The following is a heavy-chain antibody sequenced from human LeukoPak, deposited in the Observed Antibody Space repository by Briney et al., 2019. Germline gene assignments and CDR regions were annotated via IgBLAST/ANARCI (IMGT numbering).Heavy chain of an antibody. Sequence: SETLSLTCTVSGGSVSSSSYYWGWIRRPPGKGLEWIGSIFYSGNTYYNPSLESRLTISVDTSKNQFSLRLSSVTAADTAVYYCARSTVTTWVGDFDYWGQGTLVTVSS. V-gene: IGHV4-39*01. D-gene: IGHD4-17*01. CDR2: IFYSGNT. CDR3: ARSTVTTWVGDFDY. J-gene: IGHJ4*02. CDR1: GGSVSSSSYY.